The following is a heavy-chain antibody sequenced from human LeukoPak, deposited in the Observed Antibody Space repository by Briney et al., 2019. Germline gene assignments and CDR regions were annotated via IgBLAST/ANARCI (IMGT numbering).Heavy chain of an antibody. Sequence: KAGESLTLSCSVSGFSFNDYDMNWVRQAPGKGLVWVSAISGSSSNIYYGESVKGLFTISRDNAKNSLCLQMDSLGVEDTAVYYCGRAFPPLRTSSAGDLWGQGTLVIVSS. D-gene: IGHD3-16*01. V-gene: IGHV3-21*01. CDR2: ISGSSSNI. J-gene: IGHJ1*01. CDR1: GFSFNDYD. CDR3: GRAFPPLRTSSAGDL.